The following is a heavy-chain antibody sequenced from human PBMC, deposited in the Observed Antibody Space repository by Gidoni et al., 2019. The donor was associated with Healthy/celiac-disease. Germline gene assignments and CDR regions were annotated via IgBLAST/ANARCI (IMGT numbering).Heavy chain of an antibody. D-gene: IGHD4-17*01. CDR2: IYWNDDK. Sequence: QITLKESGPTLVKPTQTLTLTCTFSGFSLSTSGVGVGWIRQPPGKALEWLALIYWNDDKRYSPSLKSRLTITKDTSKNQVVLTMTNMDPVDTATYYCAHSDYGDEKTTFDYWGQGTLVTVSS. V-gene: IGHV2-5*01. CDR1: GFSLSTSGVG. CDR3: AHSDYGDEKTTFDY. J-gene: IGHJ4*02.